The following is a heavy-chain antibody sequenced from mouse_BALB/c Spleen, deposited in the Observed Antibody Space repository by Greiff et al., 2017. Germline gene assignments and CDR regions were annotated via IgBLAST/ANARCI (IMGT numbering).Heavy chain of an antibody. J-gene: IGHJ3*01. CDR3: AGGPFAY. Sequence: EVKLMESGGGLVQPGGSRKLSCAASGFTFSSFGMHWVRQAPEKGLEWVAYISSGSSTIYYADTVKGRFTISRDNPKNTLFLQMTSLRSEDTAMYYCAGGPFAYWGQGTLVTVSA. V-gene: IGHV5-17*02. CDR2: ISSGSSTI. CDR1: GFTFSSFG.